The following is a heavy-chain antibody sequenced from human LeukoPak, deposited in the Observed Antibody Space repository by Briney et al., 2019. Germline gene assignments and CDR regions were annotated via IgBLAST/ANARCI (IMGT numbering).Heavy chain of an antibody. CDR2: INHSGST. CDR1: GGSFSGYY. J-gene: IGHJ5*02. D-gene: IGHD2-2*01. CDR3: AIHIVVVPAAKKKNWFDP. V-gene: IGHV4-34*01. Sequence: RTSETLSLTCAVYGGSFSGYYWSWIRRPPGKGLEWIGEINHSGSTNYNPSLKSRVTISVDTSKNQFSLKLSSVTAADTAVYYCAIHIVVVPAAKKKNWFDPWGQGTLVTVSS.